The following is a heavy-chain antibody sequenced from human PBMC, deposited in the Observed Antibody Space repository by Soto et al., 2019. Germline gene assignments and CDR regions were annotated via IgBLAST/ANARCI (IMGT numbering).Heavy chain of an antibody. CDR3: ARDGWFSAVRIPFGLDV. D-gene: IGHD2-15*01. J-gene: IGHJ6*02. CDR2: INPNGGST. Sequence: QVQLVQSGAEVKKPGASVTVSCKASGYTFSNYYIHWVRQPPGQGLEWMGIINPNGGSTTYAEKYQVRVTMTSDTSTSNVYMELSSLTSEDTALYYCARDGWFSAVRIPFGLDVWGQGTTVTVSS. CDR1: GYTFSNYY. V-gene: IGHV1-46*01.